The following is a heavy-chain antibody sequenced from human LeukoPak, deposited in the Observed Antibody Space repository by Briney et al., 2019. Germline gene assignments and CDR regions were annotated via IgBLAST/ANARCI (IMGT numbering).Heavy chain of an antibody. V-gene: IGHV3-23*01. CDR1: GFTFSSHT. CDR3: AKPIYSSTWPFGH. D-gene: IGHD6-13*01. CDR2: IVGSGDNT. Sequence: PGGSLRLSCAASGFTFSSHTMSWVRQAPGKGLEWVSCIVGSGDNTYYADSVKGRFTISRDNSRNTLSLQMNNLRAEDTAVYYCAKPIYSSTWPFGHWGQGSLVTVSS. J-gene: IGHJ4*02.